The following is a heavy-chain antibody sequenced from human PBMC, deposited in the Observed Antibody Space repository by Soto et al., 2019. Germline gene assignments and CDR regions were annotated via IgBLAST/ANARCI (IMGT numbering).Heavy chain of an antibody. V-gene: IGHV3-66*01. D-gene: IGHD3-10*01. CDR2: IYSGGST. CDR3: ARDGPTYYFGSGSYTHSYGMDV. CDR1: GFTVSNNY. Sequence: EVQLVESGGGLVQPGGSLRLSCAASGFTVSNNYMTWVRQAPGKGLEWVSVIYSGGSTFYADSVKGRFTISRDNSKNTLYLQMNSLGAEDTAVYYCARDGPTYYFGSGSYTHSYGMDVWGQGTTVTVSS. J-gene: IGHJ6*02.